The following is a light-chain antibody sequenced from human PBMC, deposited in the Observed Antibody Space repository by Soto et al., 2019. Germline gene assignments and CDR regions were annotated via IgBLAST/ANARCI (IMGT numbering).Light chain of an antibody. CDR3: QQSYRTPYT. Sequence: DIQMTQSPSSLSASVGDRVTITCRASQSISNALNWYQRKPGKAPEFLIYSTSSLQIGVPSRFSGSGSGKDFTRTISSLQPEDFATYYCQQSYRTPYTFGQGTKLEIK. CDR1: QSISNA. V-gene: IGKV1-39*01. CDR2: STS. J-gene: IGKJ2*01.